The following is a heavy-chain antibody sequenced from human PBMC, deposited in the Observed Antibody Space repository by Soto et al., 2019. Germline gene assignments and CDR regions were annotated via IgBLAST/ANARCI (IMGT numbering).Heavy chain of an antibody. V-gene: IGHV3-48*01. CDR1: GFTFTSYS. Sequence: GGSLRLSCTAPGFTFTSYSINWVRQAPGQGLEWISYISSTSATIYYAESVRGRFTVSRDNAKNSVYLQMNSLRAEDTAVYFCARAKSLEYNWFDTWGQGTPVTVSS. CDR3: ARAKSLEYNWFDT. CDR2: ISSTSATI. J-gene: IGHJ5*02.